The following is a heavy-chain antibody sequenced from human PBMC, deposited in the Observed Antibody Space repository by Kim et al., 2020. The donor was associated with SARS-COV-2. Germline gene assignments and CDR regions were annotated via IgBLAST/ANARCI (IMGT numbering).Heavy chain of an antibody. V-gene: IGHV1-18*04. CDR3: AKGAKYCSNPTCSLPYYGMDF. Sequence: ASVKVSCKASGYTFSTYGISWVRQAPGQGLEWMGWISVVNGNTNYAQKYKGRVTMTTDTSTSTANMERRSLQSDDTAVYYCAKGAKYCSNPTCSLPYYGMDFWGQGTTVTVSS. J-gene: IGHJ6*02. CDR2: ISVVNGNT. D-gene: IGHD2-2*01. CDR1: GYTFSTYG.